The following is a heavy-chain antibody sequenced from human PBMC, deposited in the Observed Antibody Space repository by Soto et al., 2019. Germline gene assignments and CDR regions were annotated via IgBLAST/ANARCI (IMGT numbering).Heavy chain of an antibody. Sequence: QVQLQESGPGLVKPSQTLSLTCTVSGGSISTGGYYWSWIRQHPGRGLEWIGYIYHSGMTFSNPSLQSRVAISIDTSENQFPLKLSSVTAADTAVYYCATVRWELHDAFDIWGHGTMVSVSS. CDR2: IYHSGMT. J-gene: IGHJ3*02. D-gene: IGHD4-17*01. V-gene: IGHV4-31*03. CDR1: GGSISTGGYY. CDR3: ATVRWELHDAFDI.